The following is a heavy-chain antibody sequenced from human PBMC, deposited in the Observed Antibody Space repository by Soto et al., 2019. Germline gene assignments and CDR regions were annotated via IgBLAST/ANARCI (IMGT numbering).Heavy chain of an antibody. Sequence: EVQLVESGGGLAQPGGSLRLSSEGSGFAFGTYWMGWVRQAPGKGLEWVAKIKQDESQRYYAESVKNRFTTSRDNDKNSMYLQMDSLRAEDTAVYYCTKGGRSDVHYFEYWGQGILVTVSS. CDR2: IKQDESQR. D-gene: IGHD3-3*01. J-gene: IGHJ4*02. CDR1: GFAFGTYW. CDR3: TKGGRSDVHYFEY. V-gene: IGHV3-7*01.